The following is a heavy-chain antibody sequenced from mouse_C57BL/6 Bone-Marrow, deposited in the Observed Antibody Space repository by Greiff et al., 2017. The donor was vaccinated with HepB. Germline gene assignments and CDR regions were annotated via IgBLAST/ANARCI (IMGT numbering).Heavy chain of an antibody. CDR2: IDPENGDT. CDR3: TTSYGSSYY. V-gene: IGHV14-4*01. Sequence: VQLKQSGAELVRPGASVKLSCTASGFNIKDDYMHWVKQRPEQGLEWIGWIDPENGDTEYASKFQGKATITADTSSNTAYLQLSSLTSEDTAVYYCTTSYGSSYYWGQGTTLTVSS. J-gene: IGHJ2*01. CDR1: GFNIKDDY. D-gene: IGHD1-1*01.